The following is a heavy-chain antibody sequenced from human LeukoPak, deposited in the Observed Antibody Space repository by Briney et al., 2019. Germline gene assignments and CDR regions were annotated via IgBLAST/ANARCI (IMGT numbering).Heavy chain of an antibody. CDR2: IKQDGSEK. D-gene: IGHD3-3*01. Sequence: XGSLRLSCAASGFTFSSYWMTWVRQAPGKGLEWVANIKQDGSEKYYVDSVKGRFTISRDNAKNSLFLQMNTLRAEDTAVYYCARSEYHFWSTYPFDYWGQGTLVTVSS. CDR3: ARSEYHFWSTYPFDY. J-gene: IGHJ4*02. V-gene: IGHV3-7*01. CDR1: GFTFSSYW.